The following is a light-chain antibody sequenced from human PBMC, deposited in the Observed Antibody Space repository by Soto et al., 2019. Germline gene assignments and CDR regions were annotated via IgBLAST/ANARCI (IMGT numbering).Light chain of an antibody. CDR2: AAS. J-gene: IGKJ1*01. V-gene: IGKV1-39*01. CDR3: QQTYSSPET. CDR1: QSISNY. Sequence: DIQMTQSPSSLSASVGDRVTITCRASQSISNYLNWYQHKPGKAPNLLIYAASTLHSGLPSRFIRSGSGHNFPLTISSLQPEDFANYYCQQTYSSPETFAQGTKVEI.